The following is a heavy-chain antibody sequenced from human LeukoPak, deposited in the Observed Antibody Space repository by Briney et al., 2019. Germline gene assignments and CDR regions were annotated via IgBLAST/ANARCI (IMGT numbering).Heavy chain of an antibody. Sequence: GGSLRLSCAASGFTFSSYWMSWVRQAPGKGLELVANIKQDGSEKYYVDSVKGRFTISRDNAKNSLYLQMNSLRAEDTAVYYCARDGSYYGSGSYPWGQGTLVTVSS. CDR1: GFTFSSYW. CDR3: ARDGSYYGSGSYP. D-gene: IGHD3-10*01. CDR2: IKQDGSEK. V-gene: IGHV3-7*01. J-gene: IGHJ5*02.